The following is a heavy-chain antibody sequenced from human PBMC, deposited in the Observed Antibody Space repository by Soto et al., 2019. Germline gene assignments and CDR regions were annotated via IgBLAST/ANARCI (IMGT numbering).Heavy chain of an antibody. V-gene: IGHV3-21*01. CDR2: ISSSSSYI. CDR1: GFSFNSYS. J-gene: IGHJ6*02. CDR3: AGTATRDYFLGGYSYYYCIHV. D-gene: IGHD3-16*01. Sequence: SGRSMRISCASYGFSFNSYSMNWVRQAPGKGLEWVSSISSSSSYIYYADSVKGRFTISRDNAKNSLYLQMNSLRAEDTAVYYCAGTATRDYFLGGYSYYYCIHVWGQKPTLTVSS.